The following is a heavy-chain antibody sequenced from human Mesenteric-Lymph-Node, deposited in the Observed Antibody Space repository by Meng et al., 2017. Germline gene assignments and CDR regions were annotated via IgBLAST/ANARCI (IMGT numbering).Heavy chain of an antibody. D-gene: IGHD2-21*01. CDR2: IYQSGST. CDR1: GDSISSRRDY. Sequence: ESLKISCTVSGDSISSRRDYWGWIRQSPGKGLEWIGSIYQSGSTYYNPSLKSRVTISEDTSKNQISLKLNSVTAADTAVYYCARDRSISWFYYWGQGTLVTVSS. V-gene: IGHV4-39*07. J-gene: IGHJ4*02. CDR3: ARDRSISWFYY.